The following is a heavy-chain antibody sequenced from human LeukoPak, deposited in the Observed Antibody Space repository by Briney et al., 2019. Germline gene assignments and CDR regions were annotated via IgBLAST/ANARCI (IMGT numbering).Heavy chain of an antibody. Sequence: PGGSLRLSCAASGFTFSDYYMSWIRQAPGKGLEWVSYISSSGSTIYYADSVKGRFTISRDNAKNSLYLQMNSLRAEDTAVYYCASDIVVVPAADPAYWGQGTLVTVSS. D-gene: IGHD2-2*01. CDR3: ASDIVVVPAADPAY. CDR2: ISSSGSTI. CDR1: GFTFSDYY. J-gene: IGHJ4*02. V-gene: IGHV3-11*04.